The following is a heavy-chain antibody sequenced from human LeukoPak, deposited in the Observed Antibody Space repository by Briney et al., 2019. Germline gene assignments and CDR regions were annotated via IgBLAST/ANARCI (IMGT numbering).Heavy chain of an antibody. V-gene: IGHV1-18*01. D-gene: IGHD6-19*01. J-gene: IGHJ3*02. CDR3: ARDARQWPDAFDI. Sequence: VASVKVSCKASGYTFTSYGISWVRQAPGQGLEWMGWISAYDGNTNYAQKLQGRVTMTTDTSTSTAYMELRSLRSDDTAVYYCARDARQWPDAFDIWGQGTMVTVSS. CDR2: ISAYDGNT. CDR1: GYTFTSYG.